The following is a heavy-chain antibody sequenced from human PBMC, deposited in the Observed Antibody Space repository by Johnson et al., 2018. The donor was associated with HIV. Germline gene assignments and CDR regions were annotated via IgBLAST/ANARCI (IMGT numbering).Heavy chain of an antibody. CDR2: ISYDGSKK. Sequence: QVQLVESGGGVVQPGRSLRLSCAASRFTFSNYGMHWVRQAPGKGLEWVAVISYDGSKKYYVDSVKGRFTISRDNSKNTLYLQMNSLRAEDTAIYYCAKDEEGDYGDLGAFNIWGQGTMVTVSS. V-gene: IGHV3-30*18. J-gene: IGHJ3*02. CDR3: AKDEEGDYGDLGAFNI. D-gene: IGHD4-17*01. CDR1: RFTFSNYG.